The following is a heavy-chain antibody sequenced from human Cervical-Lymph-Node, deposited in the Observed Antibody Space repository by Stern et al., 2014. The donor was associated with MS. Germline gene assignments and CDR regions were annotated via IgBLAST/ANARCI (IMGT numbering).Heavy chain of an antibody. J-gene: IGHJ6*02. V-gene: IGHV5-51*01. CDR2: IYPGDSDT. Sequence: EVQLVQSGAEVKKPGESLKISCKGSGYSFTSYWIGWVRQMPGEGLEWMGIIYPGDSDTRYSPSFQGQVTISADKSISTAYLQWSSLKASDTAIYYCARRYCRSRKACYGMDVWGQGTTVTVSS. CDR3: ARRYCRSRKACYGMDV. CDR1: GYSFTSYW. D-gene: IGHD2-2*01.